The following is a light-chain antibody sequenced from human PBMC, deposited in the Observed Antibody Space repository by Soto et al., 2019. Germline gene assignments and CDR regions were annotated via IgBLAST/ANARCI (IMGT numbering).Light chain of an antibody. J-gene: IGLJ2*01. CDR3: CSYAGSSTFHVV. Sequence: QSALTQPASVSGSPGQSITISCTGTSSDVGSYNLVSWYQQHPGKAPKLMIYEGSKRPSGVSNRFSGSKSGNTASLTISGLHAEDEADYYGCSYAGSSTFHVVFGGGTKLTVL. CDR2: EGS. V-gene: IGLV2-23*01. CDR1: SSDVGSYNL.